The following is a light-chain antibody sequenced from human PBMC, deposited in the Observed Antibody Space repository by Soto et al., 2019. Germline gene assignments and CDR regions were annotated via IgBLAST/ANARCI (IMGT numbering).Light chain of an antibody. CDR1: LSISSSY. CDR2: GAS. CDR3: QQYGGSRSIT. Sequence: EVVLTQSPGTLSLSPGERATLSCRASLSISSSYLAWYQQKPGQAPRLLIYGASSRASGIPDRFSGSGSGTDFTLTISRLEPEDFAVYYCQQYGGSRSITFGQGTRLEIK. V-gene: IGKV3-20*01. J-gene: IGKJ5*01.